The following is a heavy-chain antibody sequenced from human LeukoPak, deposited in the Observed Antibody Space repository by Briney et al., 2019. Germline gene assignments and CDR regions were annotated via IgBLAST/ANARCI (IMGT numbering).Heavy chain of an antibody. Sequence: GGSLRLSCAASGFTFSSYGMHWVRQAPGKGLEWVAFIRYDGSNKYYADSVKGRFTISRDNSKNTLYLQMNSLRAEDTAVYYCARTDFYGDRRGTNWFDPWGQGTLVFVSS. J-gene: IGHJ5*02. CDR3: ARTDFYGDRRGTNWFDP. CDR1: GFTFSSYG. V-gene: IGHV3-30*02. CDR2: IRYDGSNK. D-gene: IGHD2/OR15-2a*01.